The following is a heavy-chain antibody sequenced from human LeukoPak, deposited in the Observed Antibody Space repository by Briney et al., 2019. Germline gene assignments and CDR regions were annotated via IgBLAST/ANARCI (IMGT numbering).Heavy chain of an antibody. CDR1: GFTFSSYA. CDR3: ARSEYSAFDI. J-gene: IGHJ3*02. V-gene: IGHV3-33*08. D-gene: IGHD2-21*01. Sequence: GGSLRLSCAASGFTFSSYAMSWVRQAPGKGLEWVAVIWSDGSSKHYGDSVKGRFTISRDNAKNSLYLQMNSLRAEDTAVYYCARSEYSAFDIWGQGTMVTVSS. CDR2: IWSDGSSK.